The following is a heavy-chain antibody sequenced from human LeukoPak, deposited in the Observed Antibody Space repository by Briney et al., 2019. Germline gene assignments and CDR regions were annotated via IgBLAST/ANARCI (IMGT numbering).Heavy chain of an antibody. V-gene: IGHV4-39*07. J-gene: IGHJ6*03. Sequence: ASETLSLTCTVSGGSISSSSYYWGWIRQPPGKGLEWIGSIYYSGSTNYNPSLKSRVTMSVDTSKNQFSLKLSSVTAADTAVYYCATSTVTSDMDVWGKGTTVTISS. CDR3: ATSTVTSDMDV. CDR2: IYYSGST. CDR1: GGSISSSSYY. D-gene: IGHD4-17*01.